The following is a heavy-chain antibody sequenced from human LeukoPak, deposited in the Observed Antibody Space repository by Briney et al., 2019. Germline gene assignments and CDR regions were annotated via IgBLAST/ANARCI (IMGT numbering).Heavy chain of an antibody. V-gene: IGHV4-59*01. CDR1: GGSISSYY. J-gene: IGHJ6*02. D-gene: IGHD3-3*01. CDR2: IYYSGST. CDR3: ARGKEMYYDFWSGYEYGMDV. Sequence: SETLSLTCTVSGGSISSYYWSWIRQTPGKGLEWIGYIYYSGSTNYNPSLKSRVTISVDTSKSQFSLKLSSVTAADTAVYYCARGKEMYYDFWSGYEYGMDVWGQGTTVTVSS.